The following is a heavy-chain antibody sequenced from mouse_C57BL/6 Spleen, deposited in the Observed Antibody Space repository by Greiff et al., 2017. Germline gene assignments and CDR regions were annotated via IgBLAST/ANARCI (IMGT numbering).Heavy chain of an antibody. J-gene: IGHJ2*01. Sequence: QVQLQQPGAELVKPGASVKLSCKASGYTFTSYWMHWVKQRPGQGLEWIGMIHPNSGSTNYNEKFKSKATLTVDKSSSTAYLQLSSLTSEDSAFYYCARKGDYDEGDYCDYGGQGTTLTVSS. V-gene: IGHV1-64*01. CDR3: ARKGDYDEGDYCDY. CDR1: GYTFTSYW. D-gene: IGHD2-4*01. CDR2: IHPNSGST.